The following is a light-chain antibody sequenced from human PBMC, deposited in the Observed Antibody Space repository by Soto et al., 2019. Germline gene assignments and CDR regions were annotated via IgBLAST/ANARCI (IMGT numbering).Light chain of an antibody. CDR2: GNN. CDR1: SSNIGAGYD. J-gene: IGLJ2*01. CDR3: QSYDSSLRGV. Sequence: QSVLTQPPSVSGAPRQRVTISCTGSSSNIGAGYDVHWYQQLPGTAPKLLIYGNNNRPSGVPDRFSGSKSGTSASLAITGLQAEDEADYYCQSYDSSLRGVFGGGTKLTVL. V-gene: IGLV1-40*01.